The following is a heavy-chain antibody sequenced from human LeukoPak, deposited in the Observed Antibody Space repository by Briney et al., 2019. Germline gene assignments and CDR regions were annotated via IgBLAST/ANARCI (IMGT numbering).Heavy chain of an antibody. J-gene: IGHJ4*02. CDR1: GGSISSYY. CDR3: ARLAYCGGDCYSGGLFDY. CDR2: IYYSGST. V-gene: IGHV4-59*08. Sequence: SETLSLTCSVSGGSISSYYWSCIRQPPGKGLEWIGYIYYSGSTNYNPSLKSRVTISVDTSKNQFSLKLSSVTAADTAVYYCARLAYCGGDCYSGGLFDYWGQGTLVTVSS. D-gene: IGHD2-21*02.